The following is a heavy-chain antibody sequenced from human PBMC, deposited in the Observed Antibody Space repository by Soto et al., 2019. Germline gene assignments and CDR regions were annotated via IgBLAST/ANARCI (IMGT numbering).Heavy chain of an antibody. CDR1: GGSLSTSNW. Sequence: SETLSLTCAGSGGSLSTSNWWSWVCQPPGKALEWLGEIFYSGSTKYNPSLNSRVTISADQSKNHLSLRLSSVTAEDTAVYYCVHHGGVPYYHDFWGKGLLVTVSS. CDR2: IFYSGST. CDR3: VHHGGVPYYHDF. V-gene: IGHV4-4*02. J-gene: IGHJ4*01. D-gene: IGHD2-8*01.